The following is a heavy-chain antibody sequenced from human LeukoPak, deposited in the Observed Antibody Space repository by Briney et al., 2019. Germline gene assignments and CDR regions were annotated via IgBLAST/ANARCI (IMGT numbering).Heavy chain of an antibody. J-gene: IGHJ6*03. V-gene: IGHV3-48*03. CDR1: GFTFRSYE. D-gene: IGHD5-18*01. Sequence: GGSLRLSCEDSGFTFRSYEMNWVRQAPGKGLEWIAYLSSSGSAFSYADSVKGRFTISRDNAKNSLYLQMNSLRAEDTAVYYCARVGTPMVTIVAPYYMDVWGKGTTVTVSS. CDR2: LSSSGSAF. CDR3: ARVGTPMVTIVAPYYMDV.